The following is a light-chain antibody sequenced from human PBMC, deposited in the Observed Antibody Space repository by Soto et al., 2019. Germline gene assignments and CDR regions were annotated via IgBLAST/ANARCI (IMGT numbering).Light chain of an antibody. CDR1: QSVSSSY. CDR3: QQYDTSPRT. V-gene: IGKV3-20*01. CDR2: GAS. J-gene: IGKJ1*01. Sequence: EIVLTQSPGTLSLSPGERATLSCRASQSVSSSYLAWYRQKPGQAPRLLIYGASSGATGIPDRFSGSGSGTDLTLTISRLEPEDFAVYYCQQYDTSPRTFGQGTKVDIK.